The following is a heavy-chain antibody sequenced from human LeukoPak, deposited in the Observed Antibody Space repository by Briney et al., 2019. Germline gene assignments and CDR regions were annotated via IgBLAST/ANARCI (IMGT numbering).Heavy chain of an antibody. J-gene: IGHJ6*03. CDR3: AKMMTDGSGSYSLNPLYYYYYYMDV. CDR1: GYTFTSYD. CDR2: MNPNSGNT. D-gene: IGHD3-10*01. V-gene: IGHV1-8*03. Sequence: EASVKVSCKASGYTFTSYDINWVRQATGQGLEWMGWMNPNSGNTGYAQKFQGRVTITRNTSISTAYMELNSLRAEDTAVYYCAKMMTDGSGSYSLNPLYYYYYYMDVWGKGTTVTISS.